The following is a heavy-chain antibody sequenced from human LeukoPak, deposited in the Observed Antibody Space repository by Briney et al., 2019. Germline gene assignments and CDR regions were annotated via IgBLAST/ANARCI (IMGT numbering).Heavy chain of an antibody. CDR1: GYSFTNYW. J-gene: IGHJ4*02. CDR2: IYPGDSDT. Sequence: GESLKISCKGSGYSFTNYWIGWVRQMPGKGLEWMGIIYPGDSDTRYSPSFQGQVNISADKSINTAYLQWSSLKASDTAMYYCARHLVSGAGGYTPPYYFDYWGQGTLVTVSS. D-gene: IGHD5-12*01. CDR3: ARHLVSGAGGYTPPYYFDY. V-gene: IGHV5-51*01.